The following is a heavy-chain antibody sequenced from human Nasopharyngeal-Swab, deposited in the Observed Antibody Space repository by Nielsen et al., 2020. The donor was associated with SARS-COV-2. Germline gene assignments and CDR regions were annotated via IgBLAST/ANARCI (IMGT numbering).Heavy chain of an antibody. D-gene: IGHD2-2*01. CDR1: GGSFSGHY. CDR3: ARGFHIRYCSSTSCLYYYYYGMDV. Sequence: SETLSLTCAVYGGSFSGHYWSWIRQPPGKGLEWIGEINHSGSTNYNPSLKSRVTISVDTSKNQFSLKLSSVTAADTAVYYCARGFHIRYCSSTSCLYYYYYGMDVWGQGTTVTVSS. J-gene: IGHJ6*02. CDR2: INHSGST. V-gene: IGHV4-34*01.